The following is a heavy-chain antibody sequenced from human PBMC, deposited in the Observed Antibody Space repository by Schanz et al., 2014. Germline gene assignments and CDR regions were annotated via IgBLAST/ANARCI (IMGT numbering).Heavy chain of an antibody. Sequence: EVQLLESGGGLVQPGGSLRISCAASGFTFSGYAMSWVRQAPGKGLEWVSSIVGGGGSTYDADSVKGRFTISRDNSKNTMYLQMNSLRAEDTAVYYCVKDLQRELLRDDHYYGMDVWGQGTTVTVSS. CDR1: GFTFSGYA. V-gene: IGHV3-23*01. CDR2: IVGGGGST. D-gene: IGHD1-26*01. J-gene: IGHJ6*02. CDR3: VKDLQRELLRDDHYYGMDV.